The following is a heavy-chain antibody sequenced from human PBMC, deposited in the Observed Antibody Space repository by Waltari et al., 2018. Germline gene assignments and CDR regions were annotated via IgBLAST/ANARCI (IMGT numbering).Heavy chain of an antibody. Sequence: QVQLQESGPGLVKPSETLSLTCTVSGGSISSYYWSWIRQPPGKGLEWIGYIYYSGITNYNPSRKSRVTISVDTSKNQFSLKLSSVTAADTAVYYCARTPGVVVVPAAIGFYFDYWGQGTLVTVSS. CDR1: GGSISSYY. CDR3: ARTPGVVVVPAAIGFYFDY. J-gene: IGHJ4*02. CDR2: IYYSGIT. D-gene: IGHD2-2*02. V-gene: IGHV4-59*01.